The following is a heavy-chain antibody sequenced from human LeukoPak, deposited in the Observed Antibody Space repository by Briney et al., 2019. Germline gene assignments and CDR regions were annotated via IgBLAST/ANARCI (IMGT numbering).Heavy chain of an antibody. Sequence: GGSLRLSCSASGFTFSSYALHWVRQAPGKGLEYVSAISSNGGSTYYADSVKGRFTISRDNSKNTLYLQMSSLRAEDTAVYYCVNHGGYTIVWPGTAFDIWGQGTMVTVSS. CDR3: VNHGGYTIVWPGTAFDI. CDR2: ISSNGGST. D-gene: IGHD3-9*01. CDR1: GFTFSSYA. J-gene: IGHJ3*02. V-gene: IGHV3-64D*06.